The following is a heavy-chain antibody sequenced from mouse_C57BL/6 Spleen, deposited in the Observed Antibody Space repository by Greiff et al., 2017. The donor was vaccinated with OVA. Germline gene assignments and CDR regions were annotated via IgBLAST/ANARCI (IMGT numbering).Heavy chain of an antibody. V-gene: IGHV1-76*01. Sequence: VQLQQSGAELVRPGASVKLSCTASGYTFTDYYINWVKQRPGQGLEWIARIYPGSGNTYYTEKFKGKATLTAEKSSSTAYLQLSSLTSEDSAVYCGARRGCFDYWGQGTTLTVSS. CDR1: GYTFTDYY. CDR2: IYPGSGNT. J-gene: IGHJ2*01. CDR3: ARRGCFDY.